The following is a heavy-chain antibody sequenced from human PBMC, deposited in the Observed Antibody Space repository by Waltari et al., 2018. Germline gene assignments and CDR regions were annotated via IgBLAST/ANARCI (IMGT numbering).Heavy chain of an antibody. CDR2: ISSSSSYI. J-gene: IGHJ4*02. V-gene: IGHV3-21*01. D-gene: IGHD3-10*01. CDR3: ARDHEFVDPIDPFDY. Sequence: EVQLVESGGGLVKPGGSLRLSCAASGFTFSSYSMNWVRQAPGKGLEWVSSISSSSSYIYYADSVKGRFTISRDNAKNSLYLQMNSLRAEDTAVYYCARDHEFVDPIDPFDYWGQGTLVTVSS. CDR1: GFTFSSYS.